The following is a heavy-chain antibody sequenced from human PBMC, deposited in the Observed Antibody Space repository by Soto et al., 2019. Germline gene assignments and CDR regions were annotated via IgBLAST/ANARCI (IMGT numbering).Heavy chain of an antibody. CDR1: GYTFTSYA. V-gene: IGHV1-3*01. Sequence: ASVKVSCKASGYTFTSYAMHWVRQAPGQRLEWMGWINAGNGNTKYSQKFQGRVTITRDTSASTAYMELSSLRSEDTAVYYCARLGPSMAGDAFDIWGQGTMVTVSS. CDR3: ARLGPSMAGDAFDI. J-gene: IGHJ3*02. CDR2: INAGNGNT. D-gene: IGHD3-10*01.